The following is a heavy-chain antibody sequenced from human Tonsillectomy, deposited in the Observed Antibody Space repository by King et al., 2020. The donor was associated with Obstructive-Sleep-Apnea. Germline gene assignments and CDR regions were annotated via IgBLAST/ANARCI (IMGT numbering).Heavy chain of an antibody. CDR2: INQSGST. CDR1: GGSFSGYY. D-gene: IGHD3-10*02. V-gene: IGHV4-34*01. CDR3: VRGYPMSDY. Sequence: VQLQQWGARLLKPSETLSLTCAVYGGSFSGYYWSWIRQPPGKGLEWIGEINQSGSTNYNPSLKSRLTISVDTSKNQFSLKLSSVTAADTAVYYCVRGYPMSDYWGQGTLVTVSS. J-gene: IGHJ4*02.